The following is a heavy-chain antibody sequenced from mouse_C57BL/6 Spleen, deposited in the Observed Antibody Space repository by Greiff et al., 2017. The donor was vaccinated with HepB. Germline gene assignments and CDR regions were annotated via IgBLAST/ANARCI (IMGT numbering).Heavy chain of an antibody. CDR2: IDPSDSYT. Sequence: VQLKQPGAELVMPGASVKLSCKASGYTFTSYWMHWVKQRPGQGLEWIGEIDPSDSYTNYNQKFKGKSTLTVDKSSSTAYMQLSSLTSEDSAVYYCARGDYSNYGYFDYWGQGTTLTVSS. CDR1: GYTFTSYW. D-gene: IGHD2-5*01. CDR3: ARGDYSNYGYFDY. V-gene: IGHV1-69*01. J-gene: IGHJ2*01.